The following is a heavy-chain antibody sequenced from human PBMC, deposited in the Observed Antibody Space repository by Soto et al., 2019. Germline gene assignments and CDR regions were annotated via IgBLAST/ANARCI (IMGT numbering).Heavy chain of an antibody. CDR2: IIPIFGTA. D-gene: IGHD2-15*01. J-gene: IGHJ4*02. Sequence: QVQLVQSGAEVKKPGSSVKVSCKASGGTFSSYAISWVRQAPGQGLEWMGGIIPIFGTANYAQKFQGRVTITADKSTSTAYMELSSLRSEDTAVYYCAREAGGGYCSVGSCYGQIDYWGQGTLVTVSS. CDR1: GGTFSSYA. V-gene: IGHV1-69*14. CDR3: AREAGGGYCSVGSCYGQIDY.